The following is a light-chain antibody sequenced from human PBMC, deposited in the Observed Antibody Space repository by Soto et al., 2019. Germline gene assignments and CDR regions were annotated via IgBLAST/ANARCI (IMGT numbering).Light chain of an antibody. V-gene: IGKV3-20*01. CDR1: QSVSSSY. CDR2: GAS. J-gene: IGKJ5*01. CDR3: QQYGSSPLT. Sequence: EIVLTQSPGTLSLSPWERATLSCRASQSVSSSYLAWYQQKPGQPPRLLIYGASSRATGIPDRFSGSGSGTELTLTISSLQSEDFAVYYCQQYGSSPLTFGGGTRLEIK.